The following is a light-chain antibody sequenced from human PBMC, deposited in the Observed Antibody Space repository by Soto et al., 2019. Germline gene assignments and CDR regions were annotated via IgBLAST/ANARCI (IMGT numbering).Light chain of an antibody. J-gene: IGKJ3*01. Sequence: EIVLTQSPGTLSLSPGERATLSCRASQSVSSSYLAWNQQKPGQAPRLLIYGASSRATGIPDRFSGSGSGTDFTLTISRLEPEDFAVYYCQQYGSSLGTFGPGTKVDIK. CDR2: GAS. CDR1: QSVSSSY. V-gene: IGKV3-20*01. CDR3: QQYGSSLGT.